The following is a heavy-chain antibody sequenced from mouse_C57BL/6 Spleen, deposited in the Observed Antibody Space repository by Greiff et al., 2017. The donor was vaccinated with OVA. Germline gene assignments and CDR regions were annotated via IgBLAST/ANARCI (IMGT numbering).Heavy chain of an antibody. J-gene: IGHJ3*01. Sequence: EVKVVESGGGLVKPGGSLKLSCAASGFTFSDYGMHWVRQAPEKGLEWVAYISSGSSTIYYADTVKGRFTISRDNAKNTLFLQMTSLRSEDTAMYYCARGDYYGSSPAWFAYWGQGTLVTVSA. CDR1: GFTFSDYG. CDR2: ISSGSSTI. V-gene: IGHV5-17*01. CDR3: ARGDYYGSSPAWFAY. D-gene: IGHD1-1*01.